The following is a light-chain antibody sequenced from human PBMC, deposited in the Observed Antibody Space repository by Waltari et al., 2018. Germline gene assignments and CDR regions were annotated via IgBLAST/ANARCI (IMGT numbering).Light chain of an antibody. CDR2: SNN. J-gene: IGLJ2*01. V-gene: IGLV1-44*01. CDR3: AAWDDSLNGHVI. Sequence: QSVLTQPPSASGTPGQRVTISCSGSSSNIGSNTVNWYQQLPGTAPKLLMYSNNHRPSGVPDRFSGSKSGTSASLAISGLQSEDEAAYYCAAWDDSLNGHVIFGGGTKLTVL. CDR1: SSNIGSNT.